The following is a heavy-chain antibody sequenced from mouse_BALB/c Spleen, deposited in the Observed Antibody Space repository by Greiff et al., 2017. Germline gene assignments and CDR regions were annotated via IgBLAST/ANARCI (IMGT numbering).Heavy chain of an antibody. Sequence: EVQRVESGGGLVKPGGSLKLSCAASGFTFSSYAMSWVRQSPEKRLEWVAEISSGGSYTYYPDTVTGRFTISRDNAKNTLYLEMSSLRSEDTAMYYCARDDDYDEGFAYWGQGTLVTVSA. V-gene: IGHV5-9-4*01. J-gene: IGHJ3*01. D-gene: IGHD2-4*01. CDR1: GFTFSSYA. CDR2: ISSGGSYT. CDR3: ARDDDYDEGFAY.